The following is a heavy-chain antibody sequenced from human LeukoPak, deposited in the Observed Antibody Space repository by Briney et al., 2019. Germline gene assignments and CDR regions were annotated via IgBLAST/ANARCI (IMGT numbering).Heavy chain of an antibody. D-gene: IGHD6-19*01. J-gene: IGHJ4*02. Sequence: GGSLRLSCAAPGFTFSSYAMHWVRQAPGKGLHWVAVIAADGKDKHHADSVRGRFTISRDNSKNTLYLQMNSLRTEDTAVYYCARDRGRIAVYYFDYWGQGTLVTVSS. CDR3: ARDRGRIAVYYFDY. CDR1: GFTFSSYA. V-gene: IGHV3-30*04. CDR2: IAADGKDK.